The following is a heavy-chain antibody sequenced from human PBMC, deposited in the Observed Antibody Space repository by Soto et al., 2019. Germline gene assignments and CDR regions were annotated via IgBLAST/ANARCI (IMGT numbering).Heavy chain of an antibody. J-gene: IGHJ5*02. Sequence: TGGSLRLSCAASGFTVSSNYMSWVRQAPGKGLEWVSVIYSGGSTYYADSVKGRFTISRDNSKNTLYLQMNSLRAEDTAVHYCARAVDSSSWPNWFDPWGQGTLVTVSS. V-gene: IGHV3-66*01. D-gene: IGHD6-13*01. CDR2: IYSGGST. CDR1: GFTVSSNY. CDR3: ARAVDSSSWPNWFDP.